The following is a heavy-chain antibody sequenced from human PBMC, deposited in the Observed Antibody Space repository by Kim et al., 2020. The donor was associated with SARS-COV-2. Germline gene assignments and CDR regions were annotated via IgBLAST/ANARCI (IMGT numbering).Heavy chain of an antibody. CDR3: ARVGRYSKDPYYFDY. V-gene: IGHV4-59*01. D-gene: IGHD4-4*01. Sequence: PSLKSRVTISVDTSKNQFSLKLSSVTAADTAVYYCARVGRYSKDPYYFDYWGQGTLVTVSS. J-gene: IGHJ4*02.